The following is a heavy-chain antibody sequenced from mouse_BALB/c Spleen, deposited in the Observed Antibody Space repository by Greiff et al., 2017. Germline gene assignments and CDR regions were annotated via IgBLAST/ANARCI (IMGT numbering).Heavy chain of an antibody. CDR2: IYPGNSDT. CDR3: TRSGKSISYAMDY. V-gene: IGHV1-5*01. CDR1: GYSFTSYW. J-gene: IGHJ4*01. Sequence: VQLQQSGTVLARPGASVKMSCKASGYSFTSYWMHWVKQRPGQGLEWIGAIYPGNSDTSYNQKFKGKAKLTAVTSASTAYMELSSLTNEDSAVYYCTRSGKSISYAMDYWGQGTSVTVSS.